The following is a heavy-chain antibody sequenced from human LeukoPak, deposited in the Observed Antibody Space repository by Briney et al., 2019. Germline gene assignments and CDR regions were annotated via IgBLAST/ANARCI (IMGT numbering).Heavy chain of an antibody. CDR3: ARDLYGGNSASWVDL. V-gene: IGHV3-33*01. Sequence: GSLRLSFGASGFTFKHYGMHWVRQAPGKGLEWVAVIWYDGSNTFYADSVKGRFTISRDNSNNTLYLQVNSLRAEDTAVYYCARDLYGGNSASWVDLWGQGTLVTVSS. D-gene: IGHD4-23*01. CDR2: IWYDGSNT. CDR1: GFTFKHYG. J-gene: IGHJ5*02.